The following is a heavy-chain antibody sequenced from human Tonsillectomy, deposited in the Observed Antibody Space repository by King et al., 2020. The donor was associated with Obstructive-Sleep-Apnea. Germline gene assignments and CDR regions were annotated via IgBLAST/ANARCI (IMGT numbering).Heavy chain of an antibody. J-gene: IGHJ3*02. CDR1: GFTFTAYW. Sequence: EGKMGESGGGLVQPGGSLKLSCAASGFTFTAYWMSWVRQAPGTGLEWVANRKQDGSEEYYVDAVKVRFTISRDNAKNSLFLQMNSLRAEDTAVYFGVRDRLGHLFEGFDIWGQGTMVTVSS. V-gene: IGHV3-7*01. CDR2: RKQDGSEE. D-gene: IGHD3-10*01. CDR3: VRDRLGHLFEGFDI.